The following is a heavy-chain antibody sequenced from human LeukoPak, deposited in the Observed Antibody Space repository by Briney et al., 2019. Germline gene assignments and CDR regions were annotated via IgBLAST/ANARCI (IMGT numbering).Heavy chain of an antibody. V-gene: IGHV4-34*01. CDR2: INHSGST. CDR1: GGSFSGYY. J-gene: IGHJ6*02. Sequence: SETLSFTCAVYGGSFSGYYWSWIRQPPGKGLEWIGEINHSGSTNYNPSLKSRVTISVDTSKNQFSLKLSSVTAADTAVYYCASGSHYYGMDVWGQGTTVTVSS. CDR3: ASGSHYYGMDV.